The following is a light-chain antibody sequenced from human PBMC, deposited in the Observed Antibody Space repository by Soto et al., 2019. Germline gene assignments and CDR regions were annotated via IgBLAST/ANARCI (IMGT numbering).Light chain of an antibody. V-gene: IGLV1-40*01. CDR2: GNI. CDR3: QSHDSSLSGSI. Sequence: QSVLTQTPSVSGAPGQRVTISCTGSSSNIGAGYDVNWYQQLPGTAPQLLIYGNINRPSGVTDRFSGSKSGTSASLAISGLQAEDEADYYCQSHDSSLSGSIFGGGTKLTVL. CDR1: SSNIGAGYD. J-gene: IGLJ2*01.